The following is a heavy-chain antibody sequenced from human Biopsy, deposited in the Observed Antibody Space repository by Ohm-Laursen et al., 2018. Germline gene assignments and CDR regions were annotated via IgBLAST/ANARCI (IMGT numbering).Heavy chain of an antibody. V-gene: IGHV1-69*13. CDR3: ATKLTGYFHH. CDR2: IIPIFGTA. Sequence: AASVKVSCKASGGTFTNYAISWVRQAPGQGLEWMGGIIPIFGTANYARKFQGRVTITADESTSTAYMELSSLRSDDTAVYYCATKLTGYFHHWGQGTLVIVSS. J-gene: IGHJ1*01. CDR1: GGTFTNYA. D-gene: IGHD3-9*01.